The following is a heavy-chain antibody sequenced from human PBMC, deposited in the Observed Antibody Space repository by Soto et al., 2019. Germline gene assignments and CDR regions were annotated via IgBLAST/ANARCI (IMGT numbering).Heavy chain of an antibody. D-gene: IGHD3-10*01. Sequence: GGSLRLSCAASGLTFSNYAMSWVRQAPGKGLEWVSTLTRSGTTPYADSVRGRFTISRDNSKNTLYLQMDSLRAEDTAVYYCVREFAPGSPNYVSWGLGTLVTVSS. CDR2: LTRSGTT. V-gene: IGHV3-23*01. J-gene: IGHJ4*02. CDR3: VREFAPGSPNYVS. CDR1: GLTFSNYA.